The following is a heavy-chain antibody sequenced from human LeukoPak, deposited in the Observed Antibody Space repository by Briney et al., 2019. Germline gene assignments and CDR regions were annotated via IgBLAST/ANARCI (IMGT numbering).Heavy chain of an antibody. CDR2: ISYDGSEK. CDR3: AKDLNNYDSTGYLDY. V-gene: IGHV3-30*18. CDR1: GFTFSTYG. D-gene: IGHD3-22*01. Sequence: PGGSLRLSCAASGFTFSTYGMHWVRQAPGKGLEWVAVISYDGSEKYYADSVKARFTISRDNSKNRLYLQMNTLRTEDTAVYYCAKDLNNYDSTGYLDYWGQGTLVTVSS. J-gene: IGHJ4*02.